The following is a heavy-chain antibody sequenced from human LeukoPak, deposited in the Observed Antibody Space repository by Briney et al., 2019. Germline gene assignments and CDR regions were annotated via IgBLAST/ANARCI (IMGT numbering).Heavy chain of an antibody. CDR2: IYHSGST. D-gene: IGHD2-15*01. Sequence: SETLSLTCAVSGGSISSSNWWSWVRQPPGKGLEWIGEIYHSGSTNYNPSLKSRVTISVDKSKNQFSLKLSSVTAADTAVYYCARVGGGGKIDWFDPWGQGTLVTVSS. J-gene: IGHJ5*02. CDR3: ARVGGGGKIDWFDP. V-gene: IGHV4-4*02. CDR1: GGSISSSNW.